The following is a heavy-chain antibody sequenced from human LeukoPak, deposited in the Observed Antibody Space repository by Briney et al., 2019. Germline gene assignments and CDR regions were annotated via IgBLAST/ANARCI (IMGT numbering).Heavy chain of an antibody. CDR1: GFTFGDYA. CDR3: TRDREVGRYYYYYYYMDV. D-gene: IGHD2-2*01. CDR2: IRSKAYGGTT. Sequence: GGSLRLSCTASGFTFGDYAMSWFRQAPGKGLEWVGFIRSKAYGGTTEYAASVKGRFTISRDDSKSIAYLQMNSLKTEDTAVYYCTRDREVGRYYYYYYYMDVWGKGTTVTVSS. J-gene: IGHJ6*03. V-gene: IGHV3-49*03.